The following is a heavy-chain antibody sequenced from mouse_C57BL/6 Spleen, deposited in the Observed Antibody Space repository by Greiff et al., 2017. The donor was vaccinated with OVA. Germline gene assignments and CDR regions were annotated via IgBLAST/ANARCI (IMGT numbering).Heavy chain of an antibody. D-gene: IGHD3-3*01. Sequence: EVKLEESGGGLVQPGGSMKLSCVASGFTFSNYWMNWVRQSPEQGLEWVAQIRLKSDNYATHYAESVKGRFTISRDDSKSSVYLQMNNLRAEDTGIYYCTRARLYYFDYWGQGTTLTVSS. CDR1: GFTFSNYW. CDR2: IRLKSDNYAT. V-gene: IGHV6-3*01. J-gene: IGHJ2*01. CDR3: TRARLYYFDY.